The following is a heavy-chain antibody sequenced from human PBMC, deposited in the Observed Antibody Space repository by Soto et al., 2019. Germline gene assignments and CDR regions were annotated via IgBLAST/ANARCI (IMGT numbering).Heavy chain of an antibody. Sequence: PSETLSLTCAVYGGSFSGYYWSWIRQPPGKGLEWIGYIYYSGSTYYNPSLKSRVTISVDTSKNQFSLKLSSVTVADTAVYYCAREMVRGARYGMDVWGQGTTVTVSS. CDR2: IYYSGST. J-gene: IGHJ6*02. CDR3: AREMVRGARYGMDV. D-gene: IGHD3-10*01. CDR1: GGSFSGYY. V-gene: IGHV4-34*09.